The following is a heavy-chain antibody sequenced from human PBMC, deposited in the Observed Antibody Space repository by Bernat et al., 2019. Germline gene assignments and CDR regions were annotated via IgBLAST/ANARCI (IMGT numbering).Heavy chain of an antibody. CDR1: GFTFSSYG. J-gene: IGHJ4*02. V-gene: IGHV3-30*18. CDR3: AKTAVVHFDY. D-gene: IGHD4-23*01. Sequence: QVQLVESGRGVVQPGRSLRLSCAASGFTFSSYGMHWVRQAPGKGLEWVAVISYDGSNKYYADSVKGRFTISRDNSKNTLYLQMNSLRAEDTAVYYCAKTAVVHFDYWGQGTLVTVSS. CDR2: ISYDGSNK.